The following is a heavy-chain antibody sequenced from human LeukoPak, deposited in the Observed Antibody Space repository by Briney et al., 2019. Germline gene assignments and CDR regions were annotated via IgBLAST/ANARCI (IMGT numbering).Heavy chain of an antibody. Sequence: GGSLRLSCAASGFTFSNYAMSWVRQAPGKGLEWVSTLSGTGGSTYYADSVKGRFTISRDNSKNTLYLQMNSLRAEDTAVYYCAKDASSSWFTNWFDPWGQGTLVTVSS. V-gene: IGHV3-23*01. CDR2: LSGTGGST. CDR3: AKDASSSWFTNWFDP. J-gene: IGHJ5*02. D-gene: IGHD6-13*01. CDR1: GFTFSNYA.